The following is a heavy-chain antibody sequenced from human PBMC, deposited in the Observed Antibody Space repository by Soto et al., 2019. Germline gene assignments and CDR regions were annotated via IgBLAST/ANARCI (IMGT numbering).Heavy chain of an antibody. CDR3: ARGAIHAYYYYYGMDV. V-gene: IGHV4-31*03. CDR2: IYYSGST. Sequence: SETLSLTCTLSGGSISSGGNYWSWIRQHPGKGLEWIGYIYYSGSTYYNPSLKSRVTISVDTSKNQFSLKLSSVTAADTAVYYCARGAIHAYYYYYGMDVWGQGTTVTVSS. D-gene: IGHD2-2*01. J-gene: IGHJ6*02. CDR1: GGSISSGGNY.